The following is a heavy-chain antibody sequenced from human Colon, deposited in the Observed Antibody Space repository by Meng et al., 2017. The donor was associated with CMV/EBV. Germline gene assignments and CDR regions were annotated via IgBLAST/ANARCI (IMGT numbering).Heavy chain of an antibody. CDR3: ARGSGPLFPGAFDI. V-gene: IGHV3-19*01. CDR2: VSWNGSRP. J-gene: IGHJ3*02. D-gene: IGHD3-10*02. CDR1: GFTFSYSD. Sequence: GESLKISCAASGFTFSYSDMNWVRQAPGKGLEWVSGVSWNGSRPHYADSVKGRFIISRDSSRNILYLQMNSLRADDTAVYYCARGSGPLFPGAFDIWGQGTMVTVSS.